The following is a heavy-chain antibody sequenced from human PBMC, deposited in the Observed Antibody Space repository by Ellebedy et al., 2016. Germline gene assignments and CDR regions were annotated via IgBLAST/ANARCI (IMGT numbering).Heavy chain of an antibody. CDR1: GFTFSSYW. CDR3: ARVESPYGDYLGRFDY. CDR2: INSDGIST. V-gene: IGHV3-74*01. Sequence: GESLKISXAASGFTFSSYWMHWVHQAPGKGLVWVSRINSDGISTNYADSVKGRFTISRDNAKNTLYLQMNSLRAEDTAVYYCARVESPYGDYLGRFDYWGQGTLVTVSS. D-gene: IGHD4-17*01. J-gene: IGHJ4*02.